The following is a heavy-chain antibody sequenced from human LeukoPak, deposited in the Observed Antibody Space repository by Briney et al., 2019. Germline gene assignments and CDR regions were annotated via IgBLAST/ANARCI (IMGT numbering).Heavy chain of an antibody. V-gene: IGHV3-23*01. CDR2: TSGDGGST. CDR3: AKAYCISTTCLSPDY. CDR1: GFTFSSYV. D-gene: IGHD2-2*01. Sequence: GGSLRLSCAASGFTFSSYVMSWVRQTPGKGLEWVSATSGDGGSTYYADSVKGRFTVSRDNSQNTLYLQMNSLRVEDTALYYCAKAYCISTTCLSPDYWGQGTLVTVSS. J-gene: IGHJ4*02.